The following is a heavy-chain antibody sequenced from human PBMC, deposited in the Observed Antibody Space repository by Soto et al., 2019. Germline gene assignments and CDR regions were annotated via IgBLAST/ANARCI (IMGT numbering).Heavy chain of an antibody. CDR1: GGSFSGYY. V-gene: IGHV4-34*01. CDR3: ARGLRLMVRGVRFDY. Sequence: QVQLQQWGAGLLKPSETLSLTCAVYGGSFSGYYWSWIRQPPGKGLEWIGEINHSGSTNYNPSLKSRVTISVDTSKTQFSLKLSSVTAADTAVYYCARGLRLMVRGVRFDYWGQGTLVTVSS. CDR2: INHSGST. D-gene: IGHD3-10*01. J-gene: IGHJ4*02.